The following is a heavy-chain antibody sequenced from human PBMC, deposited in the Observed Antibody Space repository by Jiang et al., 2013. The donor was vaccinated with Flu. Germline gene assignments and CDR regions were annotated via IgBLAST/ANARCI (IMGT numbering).Heavy chain of an antibody. CDR3: ATDYLDYDAFDI. CDR2: FDPEDGET. CDR1: GYTLTELS. V-gene: IGHV1-24*01. Sequence: SVKVSCKVSGYTLTELSMHWVRQAPGKGLEWMGGFDPEDGETIYAQKFQGRVTMTEDTSTDTAYMELSSLRSEDTAVYYCATDYLDYDAFDIWGQGTMVTVSS. J-gene: IGHJ3*02. D-gene: IGHD4-11*01.